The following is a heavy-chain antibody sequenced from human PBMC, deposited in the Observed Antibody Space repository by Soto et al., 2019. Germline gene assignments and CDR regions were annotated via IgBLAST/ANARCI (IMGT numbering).Heavy chain of an antibody. D-gene: IGHD6-19*01. V-gene: IGHV4-39*01. CDR3: ARQRAVAGIGLRYFDY. CDR1: GDSMTDHSPYCY. J-gene: IGHJ4*02. CDR2: IYYSGST. Sequence: SETLSLTSSVSGDSMTDHSPYCYWSWLRQPPGKGLEWIGYIYYSGSTYYNPSLKSRVTISVDTSKNQFSLKLSSVTAADTAVYYCARQRAVAGIGLRYFDYWGQGTLVTVSS.